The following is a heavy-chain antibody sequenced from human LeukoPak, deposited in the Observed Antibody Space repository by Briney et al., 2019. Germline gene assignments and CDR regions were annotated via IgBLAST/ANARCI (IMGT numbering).Heavy chain of an antibody. D-gene: IGHD3-22*01. CDR2: INPNSGGT. V-gene: IGHV1-2*02. CDR3: ARGSSGYSYFDY. CDR1: GYTFTGYY. J-gene: IGHJ4*02. Sequence: GASVKVSCKASGYTFTGYYMHWVRQAPGQGLEWMGWINPNSGGTNYAQKFQGRVTMTRDTSTSTVYMELSSLRSEDTAVYYCARGSSGYSYFDYWGQGTLVTVSS.